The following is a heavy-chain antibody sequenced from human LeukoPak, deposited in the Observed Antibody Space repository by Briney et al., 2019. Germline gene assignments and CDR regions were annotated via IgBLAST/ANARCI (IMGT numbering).Heavy chain of an antibody. CDR1: GYTFTSYG. D-gene: IGHD1-26*01. Sequence: ASVKVPCKASGYTFTSYGISWVRQAPGQGLEWMGWISAYNGNTNYAQKLQGRVTMTTDTCTSTAYMELSSLRSEDTAVYYCARGSGIVGALLGYWGQGTLVTVSS. CDR2: ISAYNGNT. V-gene: IGHV1-18*01. J-gene: IGHJ4*02. CDR3: ARGSGIVGALLGY.